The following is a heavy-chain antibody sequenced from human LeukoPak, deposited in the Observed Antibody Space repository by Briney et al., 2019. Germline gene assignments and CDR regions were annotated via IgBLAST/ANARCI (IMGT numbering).Heavy chain of an antibody. CDR2: IYHTGST. CDR1: GGSISVTNW. CDR3: ARTYCSGGSCYPGNWFDP. Sequence: SKTLSLTCTVSGGSISVTNWWSWVRQPPGKGLEWIGDIYHTGSTNYNPSLRSRVTLSIEKSKNQFSLKVTSMTAADTAMYYCARTYCSGGSCYPGNWFDPWGQGTLVTVSS. V-gene: IGHV4-4*02. D-gene: IGHD2-15*01. J-gene: IGHJ5*02.